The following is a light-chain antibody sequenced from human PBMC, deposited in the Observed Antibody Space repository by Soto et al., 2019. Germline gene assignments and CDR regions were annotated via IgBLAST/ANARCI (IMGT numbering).Light chain of an antibody. Sequence: QSVLTQPPSASGSPGQSVTISCTGISSDVGGYNYVAWYQQHPGKAPKLMVYEVNRRPSGVPDRFSGSKSGNTASLTVSGLQAEDEADYYCSSFAGGNIYVFGTGTKVTVL. CDR2: EVN. V-gene: IGLV2-8*01. CDR3: SSFAGGNIYV. J-gene: IGLJ1*01. CDR1: SSDVGGYNY.